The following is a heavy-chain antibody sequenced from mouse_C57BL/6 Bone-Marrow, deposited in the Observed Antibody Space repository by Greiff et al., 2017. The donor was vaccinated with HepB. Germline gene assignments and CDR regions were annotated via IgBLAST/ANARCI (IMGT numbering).Heavy chain of an antibody. CDR2: IDPSDSYT. Sequence: VQLQQPGAELVMPGASVKLSCKASGYTFTSYWMHWVKQRPGQGLEWIGEIDPSDSYTNYNQKFKGKSTLTVDKSSSTAYMQLSSLTSEDSAVYYCARFYDGYPFFDYWGQGTTLTVSS. V-gene: IGHV1-69*01. J-gene: IGHJ2*01. CDR3: ARFYDGYPFFDY. CDR1: GYTFTSYW. D-gene: IGHD2-3*01.